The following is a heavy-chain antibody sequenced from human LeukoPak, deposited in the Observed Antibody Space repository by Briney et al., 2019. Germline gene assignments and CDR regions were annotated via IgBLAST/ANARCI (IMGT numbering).Heavy chain of an antibody. D-gene: IGHD1-14*01. J-gene: IGHJ3*02. CDR3: ARAHITTQSAFDI. V-gene: IGHV3-9*01. CDR2: ISWNSGSI. CDR1: GFTFDDYA. Sequence: PGGSLRLSCAASGFTFDDYAMHWVRQAPGKGLEWVSGISWNSGSIGYADSVKGRFTISRDNAKNSLYLQMNSLRAEDTALYHCARAHITTQSAFDIWGQGTMVTVSP.